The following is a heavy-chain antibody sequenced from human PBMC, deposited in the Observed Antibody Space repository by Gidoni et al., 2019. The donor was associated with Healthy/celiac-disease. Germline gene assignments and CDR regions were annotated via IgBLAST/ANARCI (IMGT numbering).Heavy chain of an antibody. D-gene: IGHD3-10*01. V-gene: IGHV4-34*01. J-gene: IGHJ5*02. CDR3: ARGRNGSGSYYKRNWFDP. CDR1: GWSFSGYY. Sequence: QVQLQQWGAGLLKPSETLSLTCAVYGWSFSGYYWSWIRQPPGKGLEWIGEINHSGSTNYNPSLKSRVTISVDTSKNQFSLKLSSVTAADTAVYYCARGRNGSGSYYKRNWFDPWGQGTLVTVSS. CDR2: INHSGST.